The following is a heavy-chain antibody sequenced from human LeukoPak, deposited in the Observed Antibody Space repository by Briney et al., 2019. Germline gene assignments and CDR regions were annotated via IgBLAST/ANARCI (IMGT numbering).Heavy chain of an antibody. Sequence: SETLSLPCTVSGGSVSSGSYYWSWIRQPPGKGVDWIVYIYLSGSTNYNPSLTSRVTISVDTSTNQFSLKLSSVTAAGPAVYYCARDYGDIYFQHWGEGTLVTVSS. D-gene: IGHD4-17*01. CDR2: IYLSGST. CDR1: GGSVSSGSYY. J-gene: IGHJ1*01. CDR3: ARDYGDIYFQH. V-gene: IGHV4-61*01.